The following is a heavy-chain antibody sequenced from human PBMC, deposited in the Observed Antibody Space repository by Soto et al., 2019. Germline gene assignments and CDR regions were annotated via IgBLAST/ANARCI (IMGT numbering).Heavy chain of an antibody. V-gene: IGHV1-18*01. J-gene: IGHJ4*02. CDR1: GYTFTSYG. D-gene: IGHD3-22*01. CDR2: INAYNGNT. Sequence: ASVKVSCKASGYTFTSYGISWVRQAPGQGLEWMGWINAYNGNTNYAQKLQGRVTMTTDTSTSTAYMELRSLRSDDTAVYYCARLITMIVAFDYWGQGTLVTVSS. CDR3: ARLITMIVAFDY.